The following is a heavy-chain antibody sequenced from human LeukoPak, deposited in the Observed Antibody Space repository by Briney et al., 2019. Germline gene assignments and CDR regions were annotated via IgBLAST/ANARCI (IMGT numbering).Heavy chain of an antibody. Sequence: PGGSLRLSCAVSGFTFSSYSMNWVRQAPGKGLEWVSYISSSSSSIYYADSVKGRFTISRDNAKNSLYLQMNSLRDEDTAVYYRARGGPYSSSRYYFEYWGQGTLVTVSS. D-gene: IGHD6-13*01. J-gene: IGHJ4*02. CDR1: GFTFSSYS. CDR2: ISSSSSSI. V-gene: IGHV3-48*02. CDR3: ARGGPYSSSRYYFEY.